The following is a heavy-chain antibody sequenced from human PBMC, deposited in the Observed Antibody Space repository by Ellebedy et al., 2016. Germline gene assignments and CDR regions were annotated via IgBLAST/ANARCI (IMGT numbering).Heavy chain of an antibody. CDR2: IKQDGSEK. CDR3: ARASWNYYGSGSYSWYNWNPLAGQATTLYYFDY. V-gene: IGHV3-7*01. J-gene: IGHJ4*02. Sequence: GESLKISXAASGFTFSSYWMSWVRQAPGKGLEWVANIKQDGSEKYYVDSVKGRFTISRDNAKNSLYLQMNSLRAEDTAVYYCARASWNYYGSGSYSWYNWNPLAGQATTLYYFDYWGQGILVTVSS. D-gene: IGHD3-10*01. CDR1: GFTFSSYW.